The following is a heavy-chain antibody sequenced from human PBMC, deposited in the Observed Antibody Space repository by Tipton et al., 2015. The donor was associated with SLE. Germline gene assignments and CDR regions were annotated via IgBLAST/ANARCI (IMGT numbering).Heavy chain of an antibody. V-gene: IGHV3-30*02. CDR2: IGFDGSKK. J-gene: IGHJ4*02. CDR1: GFSFSTHG. CDR3: AKDLQWDYYDSSLSY. D-gene: IGHD3-22*01. Sequence: GSLRLSCAASGFSFSTHGMNLVRQAPGKGPEWVAFIGFDGSKKYYADSVKGRFTISRDNSKNTLYLQMSSLRHEDTAIYYCAKDLQWDYYDSSLSYWGPGTPVTVSS.